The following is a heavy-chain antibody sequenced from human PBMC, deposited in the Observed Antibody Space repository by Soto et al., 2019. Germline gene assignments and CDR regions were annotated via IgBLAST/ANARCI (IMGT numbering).Heavy chain of an antibody. J-gene: IGHJ3*02. CDR2: INPNSGGT. CDR1: GYTFTCYY. V-gene: IGHV1-2*02. D-gene: IGHD2-2*01. CDR3: ARAAAGPIVVVPAALI. Sequence: XSVKISCKASGYTFTCYYMHWVRQAPGQGLEWMGWINPNSGGTNYAQKFQGRVTMTRDTSISTAYMELSRLRSDDTAVYYCARAAAGPIVVVPAALIWGQGTMVTVSS.